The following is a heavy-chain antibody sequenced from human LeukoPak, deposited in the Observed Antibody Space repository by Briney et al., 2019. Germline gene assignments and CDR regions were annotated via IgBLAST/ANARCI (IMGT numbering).Heavy chain of an antibody. CDR2: IYYSGIT. V-gene: IGHV4-39*07. D-gene: IGHD6-13*01. CDR1: GDSITTSNYY. J-gene: IGHJ4*01. Sequence: SETLSLSCTVSGDSITTSNYYWGWIRQPPGKGLEWIGSIYYSGITYYNAFLGSRVTTSLDTSKDQLSLKVNSVTAADTAVYYCASGYTSTWYLVLGYWGQGTLVTVSS. CDR3: ASGYTSTWYLVLGY.